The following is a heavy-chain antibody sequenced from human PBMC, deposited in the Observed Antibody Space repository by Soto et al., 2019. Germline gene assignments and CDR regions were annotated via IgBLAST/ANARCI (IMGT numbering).Heavy chain of an antibody. V-gene: IGHV4-31*03. CDR1: GGSISSGGYY. CDR3: ARGSTTVVTPNWFDP. D-gene: IGHD4-17*01. J-gene: IGHJ5*02. CDR2: IYYSGST. Sequence: PSETLSLTCTVSGGSISSGGYYWNWIRQHPGKGLEWIGYIYYSGSTYYNPSLKSRVMMSVDKSKNQFSLKLNSVTAADTAVYYCARGSTTVVTPNWFDPWGQGTLVTVSS.